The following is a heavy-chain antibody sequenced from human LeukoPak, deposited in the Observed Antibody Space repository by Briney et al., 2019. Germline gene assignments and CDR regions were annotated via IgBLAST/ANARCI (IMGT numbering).Heavy chain of an antibody. V-gene: IGHV3-53*01. Sequence: PGGSLRLSCAVSGFTVSGHYMSWVRQAPGKGLEWVSVMYSSGSTDYADSVKGRFTISRDNSKNTLYLQMNSLRAEDTAVYYCAREGGPYSSTLRGQWGQGTLVTVSS. CDR2: MYSSGST. CDR1: GFTVSGHY. D-gene: IGHD6-19*01. J-gene: IGHJ4*02. CDR3: AREGGPYSSTLRGQ.